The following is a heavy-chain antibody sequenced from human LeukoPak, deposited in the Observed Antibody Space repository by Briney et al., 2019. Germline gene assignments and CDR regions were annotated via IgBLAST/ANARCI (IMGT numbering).Heavy chain of an antibody. CDR2: IWHDGSHK. V-gene: IGHV3-33*01. J-gene: IGHJ3*01. Sequence: GGPLRLSCAASGFTFSTYGMHWVRQAPGKGLEWVTVIWHDGSHKDYADSVKGRFTISRDNSKNTLYLQMNDLRAEDTAVYYCARGWGSNVYASAFDVWGQGTMVTVSS. CDR1: GFTFSTYG. CDR3: ARGWGSNVYASAFDV. D-gene: IGHD3-16*01.